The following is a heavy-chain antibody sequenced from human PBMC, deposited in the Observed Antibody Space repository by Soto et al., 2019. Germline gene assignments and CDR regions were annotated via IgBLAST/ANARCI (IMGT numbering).Heavy chain of an antibody. J-gene: IGHJ4*02. Sequence: QVQLVESGGGVVQPGRSLRLSCAASGFTFSSYGMHWVRQAPGKGLEWVAVMSYDGSNKYYADSVKGRFTISRDNAKNTLYLQMTSLRAEDTAVYYCATPQGGWYPPFDYWGQGTLVTVSS. CDR1: GFTFSSYG. CDR3: ATPQGGWYPPFDY. V-gene: IGHV3-30*03. D-gene: IGHD6-19*01. CDR2: MSYDGSNK.